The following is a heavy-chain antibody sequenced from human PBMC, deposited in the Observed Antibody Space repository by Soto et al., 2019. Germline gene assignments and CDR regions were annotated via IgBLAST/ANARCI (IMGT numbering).Heavy chain of an antibody. J-gene: IGHJ4*02. CDR3: ATAAAGNSPFNS. V-gene: IGHV3-33*01. Sequence: QVHLVESGGGVVQPGRSLRLSCAASGFSFSTYGMHWVRQAPGKGLEWVAGTWYDGNDKYYADSVKGRFTISRDKSKNTLYLQMNSLGAEDTAVYYCATAAAGNSPFNSGGQGTLVTVSS. CDR1: GFSFSTYG. CDR2: TWYDGNDK. D-gene: IGHD2-2*01.